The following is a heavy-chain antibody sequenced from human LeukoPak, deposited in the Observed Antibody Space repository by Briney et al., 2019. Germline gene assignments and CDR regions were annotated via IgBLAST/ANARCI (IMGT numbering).Heavy chain of an antibody. CDR1: GFTFSSYA. J-gene: IGHJ1*01. D-gene: IGHD2-15*01. Sequence: GGSLRLSCAASGFTFSSYAMSWVRQAPGKGLEWVSAISGSGGSTYYADSVKGRFTISRDNSKNTLYLQMNSLRAEDTAVYYCAKDWWGSYCSGGSCYKAFQHWGQGTLVTVSS. CDR3: AKDWWGSYCSGGSCYKAFQH. V-gene: IGHV3-23*01. CDR2: ISGSGGST.